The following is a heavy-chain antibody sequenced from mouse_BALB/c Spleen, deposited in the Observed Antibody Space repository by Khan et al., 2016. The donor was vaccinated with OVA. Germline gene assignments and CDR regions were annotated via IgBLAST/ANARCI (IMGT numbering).Heavy chain of an antibody. CDR1: GYTFTSYT. Sequence: QVQLKQSGAELARPGASVKMSCKASGYTFTSYTMHWVQQRPGQGLEWIGYINPSSGYTHYNQKLKDKATLNADKSSSTAYMQLSSLTSEYSAVEYCAREGTGAWFAYWGQGTLVTVSA. V-gene: IGHV1-4*01. J-gene: IGHJ3*01. CDR3: AREGTGAWFAY. D-gene: IGHD4-1*01. CDR2: INPSSGYT.